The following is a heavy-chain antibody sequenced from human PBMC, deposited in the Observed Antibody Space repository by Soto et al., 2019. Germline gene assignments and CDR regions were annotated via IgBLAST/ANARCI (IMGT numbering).Heavy chain of an antibody. J-gene: IGHJ5*02. D-gene: IGHD2-2*01. Sequence: GSLRLSCAASGFTFSSYSMNWVRQAPGKGLEWVSYISSSSSTIYYADSVKGRFTISRDNAKNSLYLQMNSLRAEDTAVYYCARDKIVVVPASPFDPWGQGTLVTVSS. V-gene: IGHV3-48*01. CDR2: ISSSSSTI. CDR1: GFTFSSYS. CDR3: ARDKIVVVPASPFDP.